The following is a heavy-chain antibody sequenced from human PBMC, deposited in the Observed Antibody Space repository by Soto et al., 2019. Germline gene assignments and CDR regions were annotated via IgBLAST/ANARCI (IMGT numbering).Heavy chain of an antibody. J-gene: IGHJ5*02. D-gene: IGHD6-13*01. CDR3: VRRHVSATGIDWFDP. CDR1: GYTFTSYG. V-gene: IGHV1-3*01. Sequence: SCKASGYTFTSYGIHWVRQAPGQRLEWMGWINAANGDTKYSPKFQGRVTITRDTSASTAYMELSRLRSEDTAVYYCVRRHVSATGIDWFDPWGQGTLVTVSS. CDR2: INAANGDT.